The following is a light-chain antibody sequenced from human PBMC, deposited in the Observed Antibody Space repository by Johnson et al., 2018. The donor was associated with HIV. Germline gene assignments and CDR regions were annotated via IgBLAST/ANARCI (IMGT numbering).Light chain of an antibody. CDR1: SSNIENNY. J-gene: IGLJ1*01. CDR2: DNN. Sequence: QSALTQPPSVSAAPGQKVTISCSGSSSNIENNYVSWYQQLPGTAPKLLIYDNNKRPSGIPDQFSGSKSGTSATLGITGLQTGDEADYYCGTWDSSLTSYVFGAGTKVTVL. CDR3: GTWDSSLTSYV. V-gene: IGLV1-51*01.